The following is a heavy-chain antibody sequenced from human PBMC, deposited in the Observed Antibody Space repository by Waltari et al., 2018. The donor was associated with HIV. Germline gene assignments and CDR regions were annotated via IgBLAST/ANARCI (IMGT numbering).Heavy chain of an antibody. V-gene: IGHV1-2*02. CDR2: INPNSGGT. Sequence: QVQLVQSGAEVKKPGASVKVSCKASGYTFSAYYMPWVRQAPGQGLEWMGWINPNSGGTRYEEKFQGRVTMTRDTSISTAYMELSRLRFDDTAVYYCARVFRGTVNYFDSRLGHWGQGTLVTVSS. J-gene: IGHJ5*02. CDR1: GYTFSAYY. D-gene: IGHD3-22*01. CDR3: ARVFRGTVNYFDSRLGH.